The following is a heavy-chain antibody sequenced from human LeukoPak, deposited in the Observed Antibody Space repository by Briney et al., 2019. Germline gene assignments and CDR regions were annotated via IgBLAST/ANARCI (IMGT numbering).Heavy chain of an antibody. D-gene: IGHD2-15*01. CDR3: ASETNCSGGSCYQT. CDR2: IWYDGSNK. CDR1: GFTFSSYG. Sequence: GRSLRLSCAASGFTFSSYGMHWVRQAPGKGLEWVAVIWYDGSNKYYADFVNGRFTISRDNSKNTLYLQMNSLRAEDTAVYYCASETNCSGGSCYQTWGEGTLVTVSS. V-gene: IGHV3-33*01. J-gene: IGHJ5*02.